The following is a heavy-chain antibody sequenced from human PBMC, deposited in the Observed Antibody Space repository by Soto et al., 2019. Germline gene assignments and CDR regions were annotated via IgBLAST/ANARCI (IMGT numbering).Heavy chain of an antibody. D-gene: IGHD1-1*01. CDR1: GYSFTSHY. V-gene: IGHV1-46*03. CDR3: ARDQSWNDLVCCFDP. CDR2: IYPGGVNI. J-gene: IGHJ5*02. Sequence: QVQLVQSGAEVKKPGASVKVSCKAIGYSFTSHYMHWVRQAPGQGLEWMGTIYPGGVNIGYAQKFKGRVTMTKVTSTSTVYMELNSLTSEDRAVYYCARDQSWNDLVCCFDPWDQGTLVTVSS.